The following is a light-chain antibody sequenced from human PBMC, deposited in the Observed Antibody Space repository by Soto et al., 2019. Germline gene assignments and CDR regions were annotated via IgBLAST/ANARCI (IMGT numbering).Light chain of an antibody. CDR2: DVS. CDR1: QGVTTN. J-gene: IGKJ5*01. V-gene: IGKV3-15*01. Sequence: EIVMTQSPATLSVSPGERVTLSCRAGQGVTTNFAWYQQKSGQSPRLLIYDVSTRATGVPARFSGTGSETDFTLPITGLQSADSSVYFCQQYNNSPFPFGQGTRLAIK. CDR3: QQYNNSPFP.